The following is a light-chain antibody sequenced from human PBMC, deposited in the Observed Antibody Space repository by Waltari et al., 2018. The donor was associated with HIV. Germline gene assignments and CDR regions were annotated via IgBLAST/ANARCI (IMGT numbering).Light chain of an antibody. CDR1: SSDVGGYNY. CDR2: EVS. CDR3: SSYAGSNNLV. Sequence: QSALTQPPSASGSPGQSVTISCTGTSSDVGGYNYVPWYEQHPGKAHKLMIYEVSKRPSGVPDRFSGSKSGNTASLTVSGLQAEDEADYYCSSYAGSNNLVFGGGTKLTVL. V-gene: IGLV2-8*01. J-gene: IGLJ3*02.